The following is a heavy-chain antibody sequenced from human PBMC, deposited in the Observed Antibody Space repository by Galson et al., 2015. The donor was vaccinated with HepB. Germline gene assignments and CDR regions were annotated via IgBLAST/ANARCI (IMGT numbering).Heavy chain of an antibody. CDR3: ARGAAAGTITINYYYYYMDV. Sequence: SVKVSCKASGGTFSSYAISWVRQAPGQGLEWMGGIIPIFGTANYAQKFQGRVTITTDESASTAYMELSSLRSEDTAVYYCARGAAAGTITINYYYYYMDVWGKGTTVTVSS. D-gene: IGHD6-13*01. V-gene: IGHV1-69*05. CDR1: GGTFSSYA. J-gene: IGHJ6*03. CDR2: IIPIFGTA.